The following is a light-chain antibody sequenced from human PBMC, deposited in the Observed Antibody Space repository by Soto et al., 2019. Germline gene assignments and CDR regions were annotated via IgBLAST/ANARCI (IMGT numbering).Light chain of an antibody. CDR2: AAS. CDR3: QQSYKSPPT. CDR1: QSINTK. J-gene: IGKJ1*01. V-gene: IGKV1-39*01. Sequence: IQLTQFPSTLSASVGDRXSITRRASQSINTKLNWYQQKPGKVPNLLIYAASSLQTGVPSRFSGSGSGTDFTLTISSLQPEDFATYYCQQSYKSPPTFGPGTKVDIK.